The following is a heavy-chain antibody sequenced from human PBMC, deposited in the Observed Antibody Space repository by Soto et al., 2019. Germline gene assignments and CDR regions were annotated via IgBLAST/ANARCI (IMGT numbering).Heavy chain of an antibody. CDR2: ISAYNGNT. V-gene: IGHV1-18*04. CDR3: ARQGLDWNGYCYFGMAV. J-gene: IGHJ6*04. D-gene: IGHD1-1*01. Sequence: ASVKVSCKASGYTFTSYGISWVRQAPGQGLEWMGWISAYNGNTNYAQKLQGRVTMTTDTSTSTAYMELRSLRSDDTDVYYCARQGLDWNGYCYFGMAVWGEGTTVTVSS. CDR1: GYTFTSYG.